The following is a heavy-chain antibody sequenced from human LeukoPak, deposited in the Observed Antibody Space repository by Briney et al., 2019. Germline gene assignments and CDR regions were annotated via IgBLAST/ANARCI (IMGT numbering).Heavy chain of an antibody. J-gene: IGHJ4*02. CDR3: AKDDPIEGIDY. CDR1: EFIFSDHS. V-gene: IGHV3-72*01. D-gene: IGHD2-21*01. CDR2: TTNKPNIYTT. Sequence: GGSLRLSCAHSEFIFSDHSMDWVRQGPGKGLQWVGHTTNKPNIYTTQYAASVKGRFTISRDDLKKSLYLEMNSLRAEDTAVYYCAKDDPIEGIDYWGQGTLVTVSS.